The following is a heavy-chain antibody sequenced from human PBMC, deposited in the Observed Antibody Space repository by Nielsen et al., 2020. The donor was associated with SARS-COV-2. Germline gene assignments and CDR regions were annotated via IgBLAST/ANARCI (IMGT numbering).Heavy chain of an antibody. CDR2: INHSGST. V-gene: IGHV4-34*01. Sequence: SETLSLTCAVYGGSFSDYYWSWIRQPPGKGLEWIGEINHSGSTNYNPSLKSRVTISVDTSKNQFSLKLSSVTAADTAVYYCAREHYYGSGSYYLADYWGQGTLVTVSS. J-gene: IGHJ4*02. CDR1: GGSFSDYY. CDR3: AREHYYGSGSYYLADY. D-gene: IGHD3-10*01.